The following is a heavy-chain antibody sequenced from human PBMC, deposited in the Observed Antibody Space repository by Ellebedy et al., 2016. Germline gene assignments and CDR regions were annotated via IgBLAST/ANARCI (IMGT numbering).Heavy chain of an antibody. J-gene: IGHJ6*02. Sequence: SETLSLTCTVSGGSISSYYWSWIRQPPGKGLEWIGSIYYSGSTYYNPSLKSRVTISVDTSKNQFSLKLSYVTAADTAVYYCARHGHRSGWAGYYYGMDVWGQGTTVTVSS. CDR2: IYYSGST. CDR1: GGSISSYY. D-gene: IGHD6-19*01. V-gene: IGHV4-39*01. CDR3: ARHGHRSGWAGYYYGMDV.